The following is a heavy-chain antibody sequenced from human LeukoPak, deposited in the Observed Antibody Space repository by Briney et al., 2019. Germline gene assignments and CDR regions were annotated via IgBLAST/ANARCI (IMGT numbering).Heavy chain of an antibody. CDR1: GITFSGYS. Sequence: GGSLRLSCVVSGITFSGYSMIWVRQAPGKGLEWVAVISYDGSNKYYADSVKGRFTISRDNSKNTLYLQMNSLRAEDTAVYYCAKDNSTCSLQDAFDIWGQGTMVTVSS. J-gene: IGHJ3*02. CDR2: ISYDGSNK. D-gene: IGHD2/OR15-2a*01. CDR3: AKDNSTCSLQDAFDI. V-gene: IGHV3-30*18.